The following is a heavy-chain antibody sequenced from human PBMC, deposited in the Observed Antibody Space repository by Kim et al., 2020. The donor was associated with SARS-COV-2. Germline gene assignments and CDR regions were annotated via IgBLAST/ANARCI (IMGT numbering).Heavy chain of an antibody. CDR2: INSDGSST. Sequence: GGSLRLSCAASGFTFSSYWMHWVRQAPGKGLVWVSGINSDGSSTTYADSVKGRFTISRDNAKNTLYLQMNSLRAEDTAVYYCARENEMATIHFDYWGQGTLVTVSS. V-gene: IGHV3-74*01. J-gene: IGHJ4*02. CDR1: GFTFSSYW. CDR3: ARENEMATIHFDY.